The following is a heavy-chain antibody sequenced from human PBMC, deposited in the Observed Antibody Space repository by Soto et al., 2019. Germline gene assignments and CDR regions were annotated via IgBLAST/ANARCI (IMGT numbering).Heavy chain of an antibody. J-gene: IGHJ3*02. CDR2: IIPIFGTA. Sequence: SVKVSCKASGGTFSSYAISWVRQAPGQGLEWMGGIIPIFGTANYAQKFQGRVTITADESTSTAYMELSSLRSEDTAVYYCASVYILTGYHYAFDIWGQGTMVTVS. V-gene: IGHV1-69*13. D-gene: IGHD3-9*01. CDR3: ASVYILTGYHYAFDI. CDR1: GGTFSSYA.